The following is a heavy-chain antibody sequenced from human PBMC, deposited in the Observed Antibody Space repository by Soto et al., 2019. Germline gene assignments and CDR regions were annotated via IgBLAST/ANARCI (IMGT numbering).Heavy chain of an antibody. CDR3: ARVPFASHFDL. CDR1: GGSVSGGSYC. J-gene: IGHJ2*01. V-gene: IGHV4-61*01. Sequence: QVQLQESGPGLVKPSETLSLTCTVSGGSVSGGSYCWSWIRQPPGKGLECIGYVYNSGSTTYTPSPYRRLTSSVHTFKHLLSLRLLAVTAAGALVYFRARVPFASHFDLWGRGTLV. D-gene: IGHD1-1*01. CDR2: VYNSGST.